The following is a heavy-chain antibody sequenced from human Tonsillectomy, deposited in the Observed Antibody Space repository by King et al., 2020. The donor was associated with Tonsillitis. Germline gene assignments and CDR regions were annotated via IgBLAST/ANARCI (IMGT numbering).Heavy chain of an antibody. CDR1: GGSISSYY. CDR3: ARHGPNWYGPPPKGVDP. V-gene: IGHV4-59*08. Sequence: QLQESGPGLVKPSETLSLTCTVSGGSISSYYWSWIRQPPGKGLEWIGYIYYSGSTNYNPSLKSRVTISVDTSKNQFSLKLSSVTAADTAVYYCARHGPNWYGPPPKGVDPWGQGTLVTVSS. D-gene: IGHD6-13*01. J-gene: IGHJ5*02. CDR2: IYYSGST.